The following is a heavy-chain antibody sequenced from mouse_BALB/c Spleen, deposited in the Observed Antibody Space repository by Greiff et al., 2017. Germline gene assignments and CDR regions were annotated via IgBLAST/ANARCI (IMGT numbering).Heavy chain of an antibody. Sequence: EVKLMESGGGLVQPGGSLKLSCAASGFTFSSYTMSWVRQTPEKRLEWVAYISNGGGSTYYPDTVKGRFTISRDNAKNTLYLQMSSLKSEDTAMYYCARHIDYVRYAMDYWGQGTSVTVSS. J-gene: IGHJ4*01. CDR3: ARHIDYVRYAMDY. CDR1: GFTFSSYT. D-gene: IGHD2-4*01. CDR2: ISNGGGST. V-gene: IGHV5-12-2*01.